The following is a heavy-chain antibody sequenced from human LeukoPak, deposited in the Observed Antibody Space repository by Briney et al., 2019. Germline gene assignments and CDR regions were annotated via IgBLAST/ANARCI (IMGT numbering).Heavy chain of an antibody. D-gene: IGHD1-26*01. V-gene: IGHV3-7*03. CDR1: GFTFSNYW. J-gene: IGHJ4*02. Sequence: GGSLRLSCAASGFTFSNYWITWVRQAPGKGLEWVANIKQDGSEKYYMDSVKGRFTISRDNAKNSLFLQMNSLRAEDTAVYYCARGDRVGVTTGHFDYWGQGTLVTVSS. CDR2: IKQDGSEK. CDR3: ARGDRVGVTTGHFDY.